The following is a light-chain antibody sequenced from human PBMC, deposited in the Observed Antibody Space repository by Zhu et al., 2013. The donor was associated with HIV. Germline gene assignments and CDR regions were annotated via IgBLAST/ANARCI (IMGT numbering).Light chain of an antibody. CDR3: QQHKDWPPS. CDR2: GAS. CDR1: ESVSTNF. V-gene: IGKV3D-20*02. Sequence: EIVLTQSPVTLSLSPGERATLSCRASESVSTNFLTWYQQKPGQAPRLLIYGASSRATGIPDRFSGSGSGTDFTLTISRLQSEDFAVYYCQQHKDWPPSFGQGTKLEI. J-gene: IGKJ2*03.